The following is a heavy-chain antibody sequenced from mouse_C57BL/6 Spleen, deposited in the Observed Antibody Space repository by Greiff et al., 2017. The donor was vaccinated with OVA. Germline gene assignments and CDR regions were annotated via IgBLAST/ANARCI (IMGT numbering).Heavy chain of an antibody. J-gene: IGHJ3*01. Sequence: QVHVKQSGTELVKPGASVKLSCKASGYTFTSYWMHWVKQRPGQGLEWIGNIHPSNGGTNSNEKFMSKATLTVGKTASTAYMQLSSRTSEESAVDYCARSDDYGSSWFADWGKGTLVTVAA. CDR3: ARSDDYGSSWFAD. CDR1: GYTFTSYW. D-gene: IGHD1-1*01. CDR2: IHPSNGGT. V-gene: IGHV1-53*01.